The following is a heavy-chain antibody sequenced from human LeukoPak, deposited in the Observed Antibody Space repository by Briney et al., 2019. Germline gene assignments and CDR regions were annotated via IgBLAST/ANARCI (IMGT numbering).Heavy chain of an antibody. CDR2: IKQDGSEK. CDR1: GFTFSRYW. V-gene: IGHV3-7*01. D-gene: IGHD3-22*01. J-gene: IGHJ4*02. Sequence: GGSLRLSCAVSGFTFSRYWMIWVRQAPGKGLEWVANIKQDGSEKYYVDSVKGRFTISRDNAKNSLYLQMNSLRAEDTAVYYCGREGYYDSSLDYWGQGTLVTVSS. CDR3: GREGYYDSSLDY.